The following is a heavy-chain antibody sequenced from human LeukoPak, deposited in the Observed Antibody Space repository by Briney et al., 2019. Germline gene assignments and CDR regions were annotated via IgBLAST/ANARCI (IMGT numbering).Heavy chain of an antibody. V-gene: IGHV1-2*02. D-gene: IGHD6-13*01. J-gene: IGHJ3*02. CDR3: ARETSSWLHDAFDI. CDR1: GYTFTGYY. Sequence: ASVEVSCKASGYTFTGYYMHWVRQAPGQGLEWMGWINPNSGGTNYAQKFQGRVTMTRDTSISTAYMELSRLRSDDTAVYYCARETSSWLHDAFDIWGQGTMVTVSS. CDR2: INPNSGGT.